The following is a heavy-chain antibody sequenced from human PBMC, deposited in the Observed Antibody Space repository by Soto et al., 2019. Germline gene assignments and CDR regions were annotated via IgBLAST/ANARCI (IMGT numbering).Heavy chain of an antibody. J-gene: IGHJ5*02. CDR2: ISGSGGNT. Sequence: EVQLLESGGRLIQPGGSRRLSCAPSGVTFRGSAMTWVRQAPGKGLEWVSSISGSGGNTYYADSVKGRFTISRDNSKNTLSLQMNSLRADDTAVYYCARATRDSVRTAMVRYNWFDSWGQGTLVTVSS. CDR3: ARATRDSVRTAMVRYNWFDS. D-gene: IGHD5-18*01. CDR1: GVTFRGSA. V-gene: IGHV3-23*01.